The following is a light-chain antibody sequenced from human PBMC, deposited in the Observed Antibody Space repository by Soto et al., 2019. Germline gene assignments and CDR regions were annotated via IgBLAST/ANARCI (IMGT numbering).Light chain of an antibody. CDR1: QRITTY. CDR2: TSG. V-gene: IGKV1-39*01. J-gene: IGKJ2*01. Sequence: IHMTQSPSSLSASVGDRVTITCRASQRITTYLNWYQQKPGEAPKLLISTSGTLQRGVPSRFTGSGSGTDFTLTITSLLPADFATYFCQQTYNTPYTFGQGTKLEIK. CDR3: QQTYNTPYT.